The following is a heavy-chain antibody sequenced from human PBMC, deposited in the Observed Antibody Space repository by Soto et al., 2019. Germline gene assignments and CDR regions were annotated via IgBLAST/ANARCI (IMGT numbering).Heavy chain of an antibody. J-gene: IGHJ6*02. CDR2: INHSGST. CDR1: GGSFSGYY. V-gene: IGHV4-34*01. CDR3: ARGQRGNAQYRGYSNYRGTLSYYGMDV. D-gene: IGHD4-4*01. Sequence: SETLSLTCAVYGGSFSGYYWSWIRQPPGKGLEWIGEINHSGSTNYNPSLKSRVTISVDTSKNQFSLKLSSVTAANTAVYYCARGQRGNAQYRGYSNYRGTLSYYGMDVWGQGTTVTVSS.